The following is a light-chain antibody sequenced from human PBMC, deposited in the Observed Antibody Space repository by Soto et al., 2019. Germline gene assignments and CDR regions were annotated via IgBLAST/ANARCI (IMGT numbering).Light chain of an antibody. CDR3: SSFASSNTWV. Sequence: QSALTQPPSASGSPGQSVTISCTGTSSDVGAYNYVSWYQQHAGKAPKLVIYEVTKRPSGVPDRFSGSKSANTASLTVSGLQAVDEADYYCSSFASSNTWVFGGGTKVTVL. CDR2: EVT. J-gene: IGLJ3*02. V-gene: IGLV2-8*01. CDR1: SSDVGAYNY.